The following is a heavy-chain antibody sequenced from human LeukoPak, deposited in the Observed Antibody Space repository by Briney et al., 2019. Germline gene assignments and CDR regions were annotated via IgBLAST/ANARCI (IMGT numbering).Heavy chain of an antibody. D-gene: IGHD2-8*01. J-gene: IGHJ5*02. Sequence: GGSLRLSCEASGFTLSHYGMHWVRQAPGKGLEWVAVIWYDESNEYYADSVKGRFTVSRNNSKNTLYLQMSSLRAEDTAIYYCAREQSVFDNWLDPWGQGTLVTVSS. CDR3: AREQSVFDNWLDP. CDR1: GFTLSHYG. V-gene: IGHV3-33*01. CDR2: IWYDESNE.